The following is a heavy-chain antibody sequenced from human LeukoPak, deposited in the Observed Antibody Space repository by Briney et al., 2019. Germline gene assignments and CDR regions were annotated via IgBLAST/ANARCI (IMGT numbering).Heavy chain of an antibody. V-gene: IGHV3-7*01. D-gene: IGHD2-15*01. J-gene: IGHJ4*02. CDR3: ARDWGRSHAAHPDY. CDR2: IKQDGSEK. CDR1: GFTFSSYW. Sequence: PGGSLRLSCAASGFTFSSYWMSWVRQAPGKGRGWVAKIKQDGSEKYYVDSVNGRFTISRDNANNSLYLQMSSLRAEDTAVYYCARDWGRSHAAHPDYWGQGTLVTVSS.